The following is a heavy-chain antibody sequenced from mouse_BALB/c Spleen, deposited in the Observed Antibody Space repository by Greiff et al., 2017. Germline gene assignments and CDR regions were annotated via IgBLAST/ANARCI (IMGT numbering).Heavy chain of an antibody. CDR3: ARDRAYYGNSWFAY. Sequence: VQLQQSGPGLVKPSQSLSLTCSVTGYSITSGYYWNWIRQFPGNKLEWMGYISYDGSNNYNPSLKNRISITRDTSKNQFFLKLNSVTTEDTATYYCARDRAYYGNSWFAYWGQGTLVTVSA. CDR2: ISYDGSN. CDR1: GYSITSGYY. D-gene: IGHD2-10*01. V-gene: IGHV3-6*02. J-gene: IGHJ3*01.